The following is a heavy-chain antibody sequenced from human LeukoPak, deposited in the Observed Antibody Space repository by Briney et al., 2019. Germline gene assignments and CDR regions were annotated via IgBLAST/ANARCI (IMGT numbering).Heavy chain of an antibody. V-gene: IGHV1-2*01. CDR1: GYTFTDYY. CDR2: INPNSGGT. Sequence: GASVTVSCQASGYTFTDYYMHWVRQAPGQGLEWMGRINPNSGGTNYPHKFQGRVTHTSEQSINTAYMELSSLSSEDTAVYYCARLLDTAMFHWGQGTLVTVSS. D-gene: IGHD5-18*01. CDR3: ARLLDTAMFH. J-gene: IGHJ4*02.